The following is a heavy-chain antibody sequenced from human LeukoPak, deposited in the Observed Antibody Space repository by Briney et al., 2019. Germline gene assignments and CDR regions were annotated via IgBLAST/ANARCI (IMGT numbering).Heavy chain of an antibody. CDR1: GGSISSYY. CDR2: IYYSGST. V-gene: IGHV4-59*08. J-gene: IGHJ4*02. D-gene: IGHD6-13*01. CDR3: ARQSSSSWYYFDY. Sequence: ASETLPLTCTVSGGSISSYYWSWIRQPPGKGLEWIGYIYYSGSTNYNPSLKSRVTISVDTSKNQFSLKLSSVTAADTAVYYCARQSSSSWYYFDYWGQGTLVTVSS.